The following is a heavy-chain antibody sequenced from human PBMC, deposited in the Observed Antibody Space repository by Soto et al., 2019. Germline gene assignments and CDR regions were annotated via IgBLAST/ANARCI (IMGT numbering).Heavy chain of an antibody. CDR3: ASESGSTYGYFDH. J-gene: IGHJ4*02. Sequence: SAPLSLTCTVSGGSVTSDDDYWTWIRQSPGKGLEWIGYISNSGSTGYNPSLKTRLSMSVDRSKNQFTLRLTSVTAADTAVYFCASESGSTYGYFDHWGQGTQVTVSS. CDR2: ISNSGST. CDR1: GGSVTSDDDY. D-gene: IGHD5-18*01. V-gene: IGHV4-30-4*01.